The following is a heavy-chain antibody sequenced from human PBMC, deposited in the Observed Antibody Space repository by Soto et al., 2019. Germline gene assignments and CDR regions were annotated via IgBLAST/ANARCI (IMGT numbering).Heavy chain of an antibody. D-gene: IGHD1-26*01. Sequence: QVPLVESGGGVVQPGRSLRLSCAASGFTFSSYAMHWVRQAPGKGLEWVAVISYDGSNKYYADSVKGRFTISRDNSKNTLYLQRNSLRAEDTAVYYWARDGGSYYFDYWGQGTLVTVSS. J-gene: IGHJ4*02. CDR2: ISYDGSNK. V-gene: IGHV3-30-3*01. CDR1: GFTFSSYA. CDR3: ARDGGSYYFDY.